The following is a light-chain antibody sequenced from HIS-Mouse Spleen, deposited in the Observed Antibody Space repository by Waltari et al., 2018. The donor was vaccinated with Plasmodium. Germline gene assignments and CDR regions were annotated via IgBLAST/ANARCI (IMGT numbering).Light chain of an antibody. CDR1: QSVSSSY. Sequence: EIVLTQSPGTLSLSPGERATLSCRASQSVSSSYLAWYQQKPGQAPRLPIYGASSRATGIPDRFSGSGSGTDFTLTISRLEPEDFAVYYCQQYGSSPRTFGQVTKVEIK. CDR3: QQYGSSPRT. V-gene: IGKV3-20*01. J-gene: IGKJ1*01. CDR2: GAS.